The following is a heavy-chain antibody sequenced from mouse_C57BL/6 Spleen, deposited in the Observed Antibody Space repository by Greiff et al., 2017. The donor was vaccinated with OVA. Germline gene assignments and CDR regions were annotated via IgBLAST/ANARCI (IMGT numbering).Heavy chain of an antibody. D-gene: IGHD3-2*02. Sequence: QVQLKQPGAELVKPGASVKLSCKASGYTFTSYWMQWVKQRPGQGLEWIGEIDPSDSYTNYNQKFKGKATLTVDTSSSTAYMQLSSLTSEDSAVYYCATRQLRLHDYYAMDYWGQGTSVTVSS. V-gene: IGHV1-50*01. CDR2: IDPSDSYT. J-gene: IGHJ4*01. CDR3: ATRQLRLHDYYAMDY. CDR1: GYTFTSYW.